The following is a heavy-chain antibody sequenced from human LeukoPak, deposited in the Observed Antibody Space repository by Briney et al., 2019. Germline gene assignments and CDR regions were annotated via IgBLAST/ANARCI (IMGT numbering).Heavy chain of an antibody. V-gene: IGHV4-39*07. J-gene: IGHJ4*02. Sequence: SETLSLTCTVSGGSISSSSYYWGWIRQPPGKGLEWIGSIYYSGSTYYNPSLKSRVTISVDTSKNQFSLKLSSVTAADTAVYYCARVSCSSTSCFFSEGDYFDYWGQGTLVTVSS. CDR3: ARVSCSSTSCFFSEGDYFDY. D-gene: IGHD2-2*01. CDR2: IYYSGST. CDR1: GGSISSSSYY.